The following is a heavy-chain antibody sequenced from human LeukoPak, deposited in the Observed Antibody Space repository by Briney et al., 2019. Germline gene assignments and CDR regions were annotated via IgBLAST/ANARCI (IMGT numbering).Heavy chain of an antibody. D-gene: IGHD5-18*01. V-gene: IGHV3-23*01. CDR3: AKGGFNYPGY. CDR1: GFTFISHA. Sequence: GGSLRLSCAASGFTFISHAMTWVRQAPGKGLEWVSGISASGGNTFYADAVKGRFTISRDNSKNTLYLQMNSLRADDTALYYCAKGGFNYPGYWGQGTLVTVSS. J-gene: IGHJ4*02. CDR2: ISASGGNT.